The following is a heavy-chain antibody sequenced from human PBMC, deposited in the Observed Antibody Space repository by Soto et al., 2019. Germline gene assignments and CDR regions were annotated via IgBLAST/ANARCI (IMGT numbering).Heavy chain of an antibody. CDR2: ISGSGGST. CDR1: GFPFSSYA. V-gene: IGHV3-23*01. D-gene: IGHD3-9*01. CDR3: AKGGLRYFAWLSYYFDY. J-gene: IGHJ4*02. Sequence: PGGPLRLSFAASGFPFSSYAMSWVRQDTGKGLEWVSAISGSGGSTYYADSVKGRFTISRDNSKNTLYLQMNSLRAEDTAVYYCAKGGLRYFAWLSYYFDYWGQGTLVTVSS.